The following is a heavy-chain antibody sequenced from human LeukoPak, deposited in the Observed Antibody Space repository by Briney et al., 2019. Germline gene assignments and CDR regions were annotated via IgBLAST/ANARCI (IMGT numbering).Heavy chain of an antibody. CDR1: GFIFSTNA. V-gene: IGHV3-23*01. CDR2: ISDGGGRT. D-gene: IGHD6-13*01. J-gene: IGHJ4*02. CDR3: TKNQILDDSGSWYAF. Sequence: GGSLRLSCGASGFIFSTNAMSWVRQAPGKGLEWVSGISDGGGRTFYAESVKGRLTVSRDNSKNTLYLRMNSLRAEDTAIYYCTKNQILDDSGSWYAFWGQGTLVTVSS.